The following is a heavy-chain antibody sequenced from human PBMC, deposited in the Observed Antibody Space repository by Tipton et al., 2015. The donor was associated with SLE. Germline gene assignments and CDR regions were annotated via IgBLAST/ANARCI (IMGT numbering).Heavy chain of an antibody. CDR1: GGSISSGSYY. CDR2: IYYSGST. CDR3: ARSSSYYDFWSGSAVDYYYYMDV. V-gene: IGHV4-61*10. D-gene: IGHD3-3*01. J-gene: IGHJ6*03. Sequence: TLSLTCTVSGGSISSGSYYWSWIRQPAGKGLEWFGYIYYSGSTNYNPSLKSRVTISVDTSKNQFSLKLSSVTAADTAVYYCARSSSYYDFWSGSAVDYYYYMDVWGKGTTVTVSS.